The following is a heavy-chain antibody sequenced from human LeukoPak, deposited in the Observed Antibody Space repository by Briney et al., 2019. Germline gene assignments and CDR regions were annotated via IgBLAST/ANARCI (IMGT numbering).Heavy chain of an antibody. J-gene: IGHJ4*02. CDR3: ARVNVPRGSSSADY. CDR2: INPNSGGT. V-gene: IGHV1-2*02. CDR1: GYTFTGYY. D-gene: IGHD6-6*01. Sequence: ASVKVSCKASGYTFTGYYMHWVRQAPGQGLEWMGWINPNSGGTNYAQKFQGRVTMTRDTSISTAYMELSRLRSDDTAVYYCARVNVPRGSSSADYWGQGTLVTVSS.